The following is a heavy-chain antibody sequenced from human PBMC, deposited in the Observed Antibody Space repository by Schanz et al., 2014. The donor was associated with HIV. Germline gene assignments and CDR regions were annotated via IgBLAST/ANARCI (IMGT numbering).Heavy chain of an antibody. CDR3: ARVIGGSGSYWPFDY. CDR2: FYDSGST. Sequence: QVQLQESGPGLVKPSETLSLTCTVSGGSISNYYWTWIRQSPGKGLEWIGYFYDSGSTNYNPSLKSRVTISGDTSKNQFYLKLRSVTATDTAVYYCARVIGGSGSYWPFDYWGQGALVTVSS. V-gene: IGHV4-59*01. CDR1: GGSISNYY. D-gene: IGHD3-10*01. J-gene: IGHJ4*02.